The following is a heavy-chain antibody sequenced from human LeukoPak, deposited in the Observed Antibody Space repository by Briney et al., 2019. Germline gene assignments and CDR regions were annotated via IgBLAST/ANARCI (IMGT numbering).Heavy chain of an antibody. D-gene: IGHD2-2*02. CDR2: ISGSGGST. J-gene: IGHJ4*02. CDR3: AKGRYCSSTSCYSDTNGIFDY. CDR1: GFTFISYA. V-gene: IGHV3-23*01. Sequence: GGSLRLSCAASGFTFISYAMSWVRQAPGKGLEGVSAISGSGGSTYYADSVKGRFTISRDNSKNTLYLQMNSLRAEDTAVYYCAKGRYCSSTSCYSDTNGIFDYWGQGTLVTVSS.